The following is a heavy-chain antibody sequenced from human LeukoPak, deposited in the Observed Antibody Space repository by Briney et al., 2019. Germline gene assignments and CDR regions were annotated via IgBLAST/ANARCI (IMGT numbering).Heavy chain of an antibody. Sequence: PGGSLRLSCAASGFTFSNHGMNWVRQAPGKGLEWVSGISPSGDITYYADSVKGRFTISRDNSKNMVYLQMNSLRAEDTAVYYCAKDRQQWGDFDYWGQGTLVTVSS. CDR3: AKDRQQWGDFDY. CDR2: ISPSGDIT. CDR1: GFTFSNHG. D-gene: IGHD1-26*01. V-gene: IGHV3-23*01. J-gene: IGHJ4*02.